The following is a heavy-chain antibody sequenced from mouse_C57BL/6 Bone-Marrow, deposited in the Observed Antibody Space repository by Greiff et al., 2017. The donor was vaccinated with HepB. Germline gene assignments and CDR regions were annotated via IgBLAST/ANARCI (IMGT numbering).Heavy chain of an antibody. V-gene: IGHV1-72*01. CDR1: GYTFTSYW. Sequence: QVQLQQPGAELVKPGASVKLSCKASGYTFTSYWMHWVKQRPGRGLEWIGRIDPNSGGTKYNEKFKSKATLTVDKPSSTAYMQLSSLTSEASAVYYSARDYGSEDRGWFAYWGQGTLVTVSA. J-gene: IGHJ3*01. D-gene: IGHD1-1*01. CDR3: ARDYGSEDRGWFAY. CDR2: IDPNSGGT.